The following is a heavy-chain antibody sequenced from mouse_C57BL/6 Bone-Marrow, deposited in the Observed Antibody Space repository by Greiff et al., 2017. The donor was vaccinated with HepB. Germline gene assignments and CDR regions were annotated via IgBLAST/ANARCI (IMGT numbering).Heavy chain of an antibody. V-gene: IGHV5-12*01. D-gene: IGHD2-10*02. CDR2: ISNGGGST. CDR1: GFTFSDYY. CDR3: ARHVCYWYFDV. J-gene: IGHJ1*03. Sequence: EVKVVESGGGLVQPGGSLKLSCAASGFTFSDYYMYWVRQTPEKRLEWVAYISNGGGSTYYPDTVKGRFTISRDNAKNTLYLQMSRLKSEDTAMYYCARHVCYWYFDVWGTGTTVTVSS.